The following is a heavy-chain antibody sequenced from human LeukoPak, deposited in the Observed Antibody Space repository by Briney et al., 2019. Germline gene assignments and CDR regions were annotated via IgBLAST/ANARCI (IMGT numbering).Heavy chain of an antibody. CDR3: ARSAMVSLDY. CDR1: GGSISSSSYY. J-gene: IGHJ4*02. CDR2: VYYSGTT. V-gene: IGHV4-39*07. D-gene: IGHD5-18*01. Sequence: PSETLSLTCTVSGGSISSSSYYWGWIRQPPGKGLEWIGSVYYSGTTKYNPSLKSRVTISVDTSKNQFSLKLSSVTAADTAVYYCARSAMVSLDYWGQGTLVTVSS.